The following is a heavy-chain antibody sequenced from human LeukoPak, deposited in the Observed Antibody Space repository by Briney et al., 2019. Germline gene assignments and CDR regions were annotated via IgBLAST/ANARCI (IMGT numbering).Heavy chain of an antibody. Sequence: PSETLSLTCTVSGGSISSYYWSWIRQPPGKGLEWIGYMYYSGTTNYNPSLKSRVTISVDTSKNQFSLKLSSVTAADTAVYYCATPPRADTAIQRWGQGTLVTVSS. CDR3: ATPPRADTAIQR. CDR2: MYYSGTT. CDR1: GGSISSYY. V-gene: IGHV4-59*12. J-gene: IGHJ1*01. D-gene: IGHD5-18*01.